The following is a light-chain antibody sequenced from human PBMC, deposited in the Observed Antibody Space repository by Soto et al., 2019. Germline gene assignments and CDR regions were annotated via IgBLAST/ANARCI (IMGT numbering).Light chain of an antibody. CDR3: QQSYKTPLT. J-gene: IGKJ4*01. CDR1: QAIDNY. CDR2: AAS. V-gene: IGKV1-39*01. Sequence: DIQVTQSPSSLSASVGDRVTNTCRASQAIDNYLNWYQQKPGKAPELLILAASIVQTGVPSRFSGGGFGTDFSLTISGLHPEDYATYYCQQSYKTPLTFGGGTKVEI.